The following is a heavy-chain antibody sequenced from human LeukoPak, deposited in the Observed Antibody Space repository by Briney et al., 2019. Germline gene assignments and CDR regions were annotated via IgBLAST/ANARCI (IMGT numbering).Heavy chain of an antibody. CDR1: GGFISSYY. J-gene: IGHJ4*02. V-gene: IGHV4-59*01. CDR2: IYYSGST. CDR3: ARDRSPLDY. Sequence: SETLSLTCTVSGGFISSYYWSWIRQPPGKGPEWIGYIYYSGSTNYNPSLKSRVTISVDTSKNQFSLKLSSVTTADTAVYYCARDRSPLDYWGQGTLVTVSS.